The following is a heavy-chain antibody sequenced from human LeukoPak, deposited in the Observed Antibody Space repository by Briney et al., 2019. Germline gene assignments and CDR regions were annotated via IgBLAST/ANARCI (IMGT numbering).Heavy chain of an antibody. CDR3: AKSHCSGGSCYYGRLEY. J-gene: IGHJ4*02. CDR1: GFTFSSYG. Sequence: GSLRLSCAVSGFTFSSYGMSWVRQAPGKGPEWVSVISGSGGSTYYADSVKGRFTISRDNSKNTLDLQMNSLRAEDTAVYYCAKSHCSGGSCYYGRLEYWGQGTLVTVSS. CDR2: ISGSGGST. D-gene: IGHD2-15*01. V-gene: IGHV3-23*01.